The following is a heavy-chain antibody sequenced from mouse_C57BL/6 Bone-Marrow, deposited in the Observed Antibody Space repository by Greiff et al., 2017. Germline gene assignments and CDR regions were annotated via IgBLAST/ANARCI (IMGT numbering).Heavy chain of an antibody. J-gene: IGHJ3*01. D-gene: IGHD2-12*01. CDR2: FYPGCGSI. CDR1: GYTFTEYT. CDR3: ARDSYYVSFAY. V-gene: IGHV1-62-2*01. Sequence: QVQLQQSGAELVKPGASVKLSCKASGYTFTEYTIHWVKQRSGQGLEWIGWFYPGCGSIKYNEKLQDKATLTADKSSSAVYMVISRLTSEDAGVYFCARDSYYVSFAYWGQGTLVTVSA.